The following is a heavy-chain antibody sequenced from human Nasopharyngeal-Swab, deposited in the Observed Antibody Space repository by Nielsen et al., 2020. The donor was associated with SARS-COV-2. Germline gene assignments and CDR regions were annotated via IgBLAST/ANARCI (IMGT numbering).Heavy chain of an antibody. CDR3: ARVAAIGYGYYYYYMDV. CDR1: GYTFTSDG. V-gene: IGHV1-18*01. D-gene: IGHD3-10*01. J-gene: IGHJ6*03. CDR2: ISAYNGNT. Sequence: ASVKVSCKASGYTFTSDGISWVRQAPGQGLEWMGWISAYNGNTNYAQKLQGRVTMTTDTSTSTAYMGLRSLRSDDTAVYYCARVAAIGYGYYYYYMDVWGKGTTVTVSS.